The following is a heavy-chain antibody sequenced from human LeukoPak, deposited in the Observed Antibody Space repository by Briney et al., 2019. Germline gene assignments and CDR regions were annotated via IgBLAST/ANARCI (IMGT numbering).Heavy chain of an antibody. CDR1: GFTVSSNY. Sequence: GGSLRLSCAASGFTVSSNYMSWVRQAPGKGLEWVSVIYSGGSTYYADSVKGRFTISRDNSKNTLYLQMNSLRAEDTAVYYCARDVRELLPYYYYYYMDVWGKGTTVTASS. V-gene: IGHV3-66*02. J-gene: IGHJ6*03. CDR3: ARDVRELLPYYYYYYMDV. D-gene: IGHD1-26*01. CDR2: IYSGGST.